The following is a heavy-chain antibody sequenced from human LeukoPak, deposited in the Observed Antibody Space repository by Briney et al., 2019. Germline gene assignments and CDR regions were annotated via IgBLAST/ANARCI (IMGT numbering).Heavy chain of an antibody. Sequence: SQTLSLTCAISGDSVSSNSAAWNWIRQSPARGLEWLGRTFYRSKWNSDYAVSVKSRIAINPDTSKNQFSLHLNSVTPEDTAVYSCAGAPADTSGFLDAFDIWGQGTMVTVSS. CDR3: AGAPADTSGFLDAFDI. D-gene: IGHD3-22*01. J-gene: IGHJ3*02. CDR1: GDSVSSNSAA. CDR2: TFYRSKWNS. V-gene: IGHV6-1*01.